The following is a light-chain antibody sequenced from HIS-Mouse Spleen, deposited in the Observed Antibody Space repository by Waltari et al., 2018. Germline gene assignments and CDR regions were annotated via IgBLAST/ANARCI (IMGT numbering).Light chain of an antibody. V-gene: IGKV3-20*01. CDR3: QQYGSSPMYT. J-gene: IGKJ2*01. CDR1: QSVSSSY. Sequence: VLTQPPGTLSLSPGERATLSCRASQSVSSSYLAWYQQKPGQAPRLLIYGASSRATGIPDRFSGSGSGTDFTLTISRLEPEDFAVYYCQQYGSSPMYTFGQGTKLEIK. CDR2: GAS.